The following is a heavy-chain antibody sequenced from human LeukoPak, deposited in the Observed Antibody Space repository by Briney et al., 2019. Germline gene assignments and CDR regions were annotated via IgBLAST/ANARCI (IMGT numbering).Heavy chain of an antibody. J-gene: IGHJ3*02. Sequence: HSETLSLTCTVSGGSISSYYWSWIRQPPGKGLEWIGYIYYSGSTNYNPSLKSRVTISVDTSKNQFSLKLSSVTAADTAVYYCASAHYYDSSGYYHGDAFDIWGQGTMVTVSS. V-gene: IGHV4-59*01. CDR2: IYYSGST. CDR1: GGSISSYY. CDR3: ASAHYYDSSGYYHGDAFDI. D-gene: IGHD3-22*01.